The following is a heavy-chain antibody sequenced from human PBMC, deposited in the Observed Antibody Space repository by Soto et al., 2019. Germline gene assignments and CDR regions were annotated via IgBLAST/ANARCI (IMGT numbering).Heavy chain of an antibody. V-gene: IGHV1-46*01. CDR2: INPSGGTA. D-gene: IGHD6-13*01. J-gene: IGHJ6*02. Sequence: GASVTVSCKASGYTFTSYYMHWVRQAPGQGLEWMGIINPSGGTANYAQKFQGRVTITADESTSTAYMELSSLRSEDTAVYYCARGPAAAVTNYYYYYGMDVWGQGTTVTVSS. CDR1: GYTFTSYY. CDR3: ARGPAAAVTNYYYYYGMDV.